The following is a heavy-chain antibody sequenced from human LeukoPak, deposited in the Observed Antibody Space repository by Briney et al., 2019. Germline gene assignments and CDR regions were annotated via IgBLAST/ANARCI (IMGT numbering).Heavy chain of an antibody. D-gene: IGHD6-19*01. CDR1: GFIFNNYA. V-gene: IGHV3-9*01. J-gene: IGHJ4*02. CDR3: AKDNRRHYTSGPNPDSLH. Sequence: PGRSLRLSCAGSGFIFNNYAMHWFRQPPGKGLEWVSGISWNSGSIDYADSVKGRFTISRDNAKNSLYLQMNSLRVEDTAFYYCAKDNRRHYTSGPNPDSLHWGQGALVTVSP. CDR2: ISWNSGSI.